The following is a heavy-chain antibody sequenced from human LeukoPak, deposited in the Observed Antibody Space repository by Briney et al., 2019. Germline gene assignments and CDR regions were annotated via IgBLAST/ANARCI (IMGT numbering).Heavy chain of an antibody. Sequence: QPGGSLRLSCTASGFSFSYYSVNWVRQAPGKGLEWISYISGSRATIYYADSVKGRFTISRDSGDNSMYLQMTSLRAEDTAVYYCARGWVFGVVTRFDNWGQGTLVTVSS. CDR1: GFSFSYYS. V-gene: IGHV3-48*04. CDR3: ARGWVFGVVTRFDN. J-gene: IGHJ4*02. CDR2: ISGSRATI. D-gene: IGHD3-3*01.